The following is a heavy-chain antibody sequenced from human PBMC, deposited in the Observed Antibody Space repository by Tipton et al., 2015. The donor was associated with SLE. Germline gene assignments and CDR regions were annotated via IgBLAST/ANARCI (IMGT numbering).Heavy chain of an antibody. V-gene: IGHV4-61*01. CDR1: GGSVSSGTYY. D-gene: IGHD3-10*01. CDR3: ARGFGAVNWFDP. CDR2: IYYSGYT. Sequence: TLSLTCTVSGGSVSSGTYYWSWIRQPPGKGLEWIGYIYYSGYTNYNPSLKSRVTISVDTSKNQFSLKLSSVTAADTAVYYCARGFGAVNWFDPWGQGTLVTVSS. J-gene: IGHJ5*02.